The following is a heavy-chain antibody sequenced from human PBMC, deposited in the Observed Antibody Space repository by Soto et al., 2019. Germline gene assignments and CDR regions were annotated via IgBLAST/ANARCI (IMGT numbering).Heavy chain of an antibody. D-gene: IGHD6-19*01. CDR3: AREEVVLQWPKTYYFDY. CDR1: GFTFSSYS. CDR2: ISSSSSTI. J-gene: IGHJ4*02. V-gene: IGHV3-48*02. Sequence: GGSLRLSCAASGFTFSSYSMNWVRQAPGKGLEWVSYISSSSSTIYYADSVKGRFTISRDNAKNSLYLQMNSLRDEDTAVYYCAREEVVLQWPKTYYFDYWGQGTLVTVSS.